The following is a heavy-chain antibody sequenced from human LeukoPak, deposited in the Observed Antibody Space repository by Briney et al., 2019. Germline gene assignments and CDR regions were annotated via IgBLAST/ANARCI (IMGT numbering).Heavy chain of an antibody. D-gene: IGHD2-21*01. CDR2: INPNSGGT. J-gene: IGHJ3*02. CDR1: GYTFTGYY. CDR3: ARDHMWAFDI. Sequence: ASVKVSCKASGYTFTGYYMHWVRQAPGQGLEWMGWINPNSGGTNYAQKFQGRVTMTSDTSISTAYMDLGRLRSDDTAVYYYARDHMWAFDIWGQGTMVTVSS. V-gene: IGHV1-2*02.